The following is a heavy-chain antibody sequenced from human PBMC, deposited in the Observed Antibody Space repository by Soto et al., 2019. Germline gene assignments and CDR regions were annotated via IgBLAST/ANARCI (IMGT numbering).Heavy chain of an antibody. CDR3: ARNLWARHWFAP. Sequence: SETLSLTCTVSGGSISSYYWSWIRQPPGKGLEWIGYIYHSGSTNYNPSLKSRVTISVDTSKNQFSLKLSSVTAADTAVYYCARNLWARHWFAPWGQGTLVTVSS. CDR2: IYHSGST. J-gene: IGHJ5*02. D-gene: IGHD2-21*01. CDR1: GGSISSYY. V-gene: IGHV4-59*01.